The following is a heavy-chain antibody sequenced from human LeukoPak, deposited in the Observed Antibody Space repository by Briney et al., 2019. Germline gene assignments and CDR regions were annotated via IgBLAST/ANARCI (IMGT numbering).Heavy chain of an antibody. V-gene: IGHV4-34*01. D-gene: IGHD6-13*01. Sequence: SETLSLTCAVYGXSFSGYYWSWIRQPPGKGMEWIGEMNHSESTNYNPSLKSRVTISVDTSKTQFSLKLSSVTAADTAVYYCASLAAAGTPFDYWGQGTLVTVSS. CDR3: ASLAAAGTPFDY. J-gene: IGHJ4*02. CDR2: MNHSEST. CDR1: GXSFSGYY.